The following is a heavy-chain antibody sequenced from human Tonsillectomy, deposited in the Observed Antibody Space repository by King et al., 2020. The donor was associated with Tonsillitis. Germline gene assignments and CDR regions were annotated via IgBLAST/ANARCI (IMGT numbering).Heavy chain of an antibody. J-gene: IGHJ5*02. D-gene: IGHD2-2*01. CDR3: AKAQLNLVA. CDR1: GFTFTYYG. CDR2: ISYDGSMK. V-gene: IGHV3-30*18. Sequence: VQLVESGGGVVQPGRSLRLSCAASGFTFTYYGMHWVRQAPGKGLEWVAVISYDGSMKYYADSVKGRFTISRDNSKNTLYLQMNSLRAEDSAVYYCAKAQLNLVAWGQGTLVSVSS.